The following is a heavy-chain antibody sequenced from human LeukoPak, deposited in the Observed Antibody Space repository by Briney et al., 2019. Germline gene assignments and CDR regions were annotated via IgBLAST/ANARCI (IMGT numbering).Heavy chain of an antibody. D-gene: IGHD5-18*01. CDR1: GLTVSSNY. V-gene: IGHV3-66*01. CDR3: AWGLRGYSYGYDAFDF. J-gene: IGHJ3*01. Sequence: GGSLRLSCAGSGLTVSSNYMSWVRQAPGKGLEWVSVIYSGDSTYYADSVKGRFIISRDNSKNTVYLQMNSLRAEDTAVYYCAWGLRGYSYGYDAFDFWGQGTLVTVSS. CDR2: IYSGDST.